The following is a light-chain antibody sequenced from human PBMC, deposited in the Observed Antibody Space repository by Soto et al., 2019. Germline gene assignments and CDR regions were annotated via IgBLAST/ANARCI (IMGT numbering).Light chain of an antibody. CDR1: SSDVGGYNY. CDR3: SSYTSSSTLYV. J-gene: IGLJ1*01. V-gene: IGLV2-14*01. CDR2: DVS. Sequence: SALTPPASVSGSRGQSITISCTGTSSDVGGYNYVSWYQQHPGKAPKLMIYDVSNRPSGVSNRFSGSKSGNTASLTISGLQAEDEADYYCSSYTSSSTLYVFGTGTKVTVL.